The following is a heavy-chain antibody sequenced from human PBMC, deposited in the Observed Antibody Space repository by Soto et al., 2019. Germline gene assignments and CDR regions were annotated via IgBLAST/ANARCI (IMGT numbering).Heavy chain of an antibody. CDR1: GFTFSSYA. D-gene: IGHD6-19*01. CDR2: ISGSGGST. J-gene: IGHJ5*02. Sequence: GGSLRLSCAASGFTFSSYAMSWVRQAPGKGLEWVSAISGSGGSTYYADSVKGRFTISRDNSKNTLYLQMNSLRAGDTAVYYCAKDLMVRSSGWYDWFDPWGQGTLVTVSS. V-gene: IGHV3-23*01. CDR3: AKDLMVRSSGWYDWFDP.